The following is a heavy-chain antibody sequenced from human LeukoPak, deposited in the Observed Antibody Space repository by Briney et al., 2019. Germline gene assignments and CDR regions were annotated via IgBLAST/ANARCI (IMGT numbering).Heavy chain of an antibody. D-gene: IGHD4-17*01. V-gene: IGHV4-38-2*02. Sequence: PAETLSLTCTVSGYSISTSYYWGWIRQPPGKGLEWIGSIYHSGNTYYNPSLKSRVTIPVDTSKNQFSLKLNSVTAADTAVYYCARAGYGDSDFDYWGQGTLVTVSS. CDR3: ARAGYGDSDFDY. CDR2: IYHSGNT. J-gene: IGHJ4*02. CDR1: GYSISTSYY.